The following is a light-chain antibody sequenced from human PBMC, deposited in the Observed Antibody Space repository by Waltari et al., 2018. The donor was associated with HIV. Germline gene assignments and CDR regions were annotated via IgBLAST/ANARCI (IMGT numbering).Light chain of an antibody. CDR2: DAA. J-gene: IGKJ5*01. CDR3: QQTHTFPIT. Sequence: DLQMTQSPSSLSSSVGARVPITCRASQGISTSLAWYQQKPGKAPQLLIYDAATLHSGVPSRFSGSGSVTEFTLTISSLQPEDFATYYCQQTHTFPITFGQGTRLELK. CDR1: QGISTS. V-gene: IGKV1D-12*01.